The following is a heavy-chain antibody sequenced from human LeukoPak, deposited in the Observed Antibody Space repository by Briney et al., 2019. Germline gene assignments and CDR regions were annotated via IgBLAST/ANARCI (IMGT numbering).Heavy chain of an antibody. V-gene: IGHV4-38-2*02. Sequence: SETLSLTCAVSGDSITSAFHWGWVREPPGKGLEWIGSISHSGTTYYDPSFKSRLTISLDPAKNQLSLKLSSVTAADTAVFFCARDPLACSGDTCFSAHWFDPWGHGTLVIVSS. J-gene: IGHJ5*02. D-gene: IGHD2-15*01. CDR2: ISHSGTT. CDR1: GDSITSAFH. CDR3: ARDPLACSGDTCFSAHWFDP.